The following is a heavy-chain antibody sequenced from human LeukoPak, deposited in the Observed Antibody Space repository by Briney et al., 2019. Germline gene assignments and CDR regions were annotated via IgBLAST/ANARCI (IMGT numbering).Heavy chain of an antibody. V-gene: IGHV1-18*01. CDR2: ISGYKGNT. Sequence: ASVKVSCKASGYTFTSYGISWVRQAPGQGLEWMGWISGYKGNTNYAQKFQGRVTMTTDTSTSTAYMELRSLRSDDTAVYYCARDPGYSCSYYFDYWGQGTLVTVSS. J-gene: IGHJ4*02. CDR3: ARDPGYSCSYYFDY. D-gene: IGHD6-13*01. CDR1: GYTFTSYG.